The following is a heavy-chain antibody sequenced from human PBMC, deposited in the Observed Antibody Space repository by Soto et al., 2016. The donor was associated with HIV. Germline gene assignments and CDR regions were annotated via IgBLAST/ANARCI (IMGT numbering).Heavy chain of an antibody. J-gene: IGHJ4*02. CDR3: AKDPGWTPYTPTYYLDY. Sequence: VQLVESGGGVAQPGRSLRLSCAASGFTFRSYGIHWVRQAPGKGLEWVAVIWYDGTYKYYADSVKGRFTISRDNSKNRVQLQMNSLRAEDSAMYYCAKDPGWTPYTPTYYLDYWVREPGHRLL. D-gene: IGHD2-15*01. V-gene: IGHV3-30*18. CDR2: IWYDGTYK. CDR1: GFTFRSYG.